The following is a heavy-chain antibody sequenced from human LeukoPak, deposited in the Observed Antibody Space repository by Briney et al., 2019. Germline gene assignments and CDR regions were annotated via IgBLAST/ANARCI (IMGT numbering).Heavy chain of an antibody. V-gene: IGHV4-30-2*01. CDR2: IYHSGST. CDR1: GGSISSGGYS. D-gene: IGHD4/OR15-4a*01. J-gene: IGHJ6*02. Sequence: SQTLSLTCDVSGGSISSGGYSWSWIRQPPGKGLEWIGYIYHSGSTYYNPSLKSRVTISVDRSKNQFSLKLSSVTAADTAVYYCASSRRVLDGMDVWGQGTTVTVSS. CDR3: ASSRRVLDGMDV.